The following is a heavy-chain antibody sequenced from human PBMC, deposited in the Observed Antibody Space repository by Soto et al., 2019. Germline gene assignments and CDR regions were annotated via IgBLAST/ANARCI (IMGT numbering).Heavy chain of an antibody. Sequence: QVQLVESGGGMVQPGTSLRLSCAASGFTFNSLSLHWVRQRPDKGLEWVAVISHDGRVTFYADFVKGRFTVSRDNSXXXIXXXXNSLRAEDTAVYYCAREPYGDSQYFDYWGQGTLVTVSS. J-gene: IGHJ4*02. CDR2: ISHDGRVT. V-gene: IGHV3-30*04. D-gene: IGHD2-21*02. CDR3: AREPYGDSQYFDY. CDR1: GFTFNSLS.